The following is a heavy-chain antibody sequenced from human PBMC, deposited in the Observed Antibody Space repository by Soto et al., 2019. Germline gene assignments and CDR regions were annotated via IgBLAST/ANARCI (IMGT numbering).Heavy chain of an antibody. Sequence: GGSLRLSCAASGFTFSSYGMHWVRQAPGKGLEWVAVIWYDGSNKYYADSVKGRFTISRDNSKNTLYLQMNSLRAEDTAVYYCARVKGASGSYYIDYWGQGTLVTSPQ. CDR3: ARVKGASGSYYIDY. D-gene: IGHD1-26*01. V-gene: IGHV3-33*01. J-gene: IGHJ4*02. CDR2: IWYDGSNK. CDR1: GFTFSSYG.